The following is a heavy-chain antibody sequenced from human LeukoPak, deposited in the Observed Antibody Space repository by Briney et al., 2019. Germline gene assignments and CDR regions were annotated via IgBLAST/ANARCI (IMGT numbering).Heavy chain of an antibody. V-gene: IGHV3-30-3*01. CDR1: GFTFSSYA. CDR3: VRNLATIRHYFDY. J-gene: IGHJ4*02. Sequence: GGSLRLSCAASGFTFSSYAMHWVRQARKGLEWVAVISYDGSNKYYADSMKGRLTISRDNSKNTVYLQMNSLRPEDTAVYYCVRNLATIRHYFDYWGQGTLVTVS. CDR2: ISYDGSNK. D-gene: IGHD5-24*01.